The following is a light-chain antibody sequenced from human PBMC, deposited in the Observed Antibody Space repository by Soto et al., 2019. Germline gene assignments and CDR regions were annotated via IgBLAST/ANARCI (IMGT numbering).Light chain of an antibody. Sequence: EIVLTQSPGTLSLSPGERATLSCRASQSVSSSYLAWYQQKPGQAPRLLIYGASSRATGIPDRFSGSGSGTDFTLTISRLEPEDFEVYYCQQYGSSGWTFGQGTKGEIK. CDR2: GAS. V-gene: IGKV3-20*01. J-gene: IGKJ1*01. CDR3: QQYGSSGWT. CDR1: QSVSSSY.